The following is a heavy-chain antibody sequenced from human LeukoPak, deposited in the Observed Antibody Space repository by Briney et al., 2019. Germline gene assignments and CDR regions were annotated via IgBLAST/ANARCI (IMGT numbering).Heavy chain of an antibody. V-gene: IGHV1-18*01. D-gene: IGHD2-2*01. CDR2: ISPYNGDT. CDR3: ARDYCSSPSCRYNWFDP. J-gene: IGHJ5*02. Sequence: ASVKVSCKASGYTFTNYGVSWVRQAPGQGLEWMGWISPYNGDTNYAQNLQGRVTMTTDTSTSTAYMELRRLRSDDTAVYYCARDYCSSPSCRYNWFDPWGQGTLVTVSS. CDR1: GYTFTNYG.